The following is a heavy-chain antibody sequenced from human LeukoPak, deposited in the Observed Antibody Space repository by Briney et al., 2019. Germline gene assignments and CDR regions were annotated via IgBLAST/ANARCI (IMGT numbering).Heavy chain of an antibody. V-gene: IGHV3-30*02. CDR1: GFSFNTYG. Sequence: GGSLRLSCAASGFSFNTYGMHWVRQAPGKGLEWVAFIQYDGSNEFYADSVKGRFTISRDNSKNTLYLQMSSLRAEDTAVYYCATSRDYYDNNGYYPYYFDYWGQGTLVTVSS. CDR3: ATSRDYYDNNGYYPYYFDY. J-gene: IGHJ4*02. D-gene: IGHD3-22*01. CDR2: IQYDGSNE.